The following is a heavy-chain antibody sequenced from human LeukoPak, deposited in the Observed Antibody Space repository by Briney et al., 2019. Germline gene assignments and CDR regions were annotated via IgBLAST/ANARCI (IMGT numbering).Heavy chain of an antibody. Sequence: SETLSLTCTVSGGSISSYYWSWIRQPAGEGLEWIGRIYTSGSTNYNPSLKSRVTMSVDTSKNQFSLKLSSVTAADTAVYYCARDRYRGDYYDSSGHPPSYFDYWGQGTLVTVSS. D-gene: IGHD3-22*01. CDR2: IYTSGST. CDR3: ARDRYRGDYYDSSGHPPSYFDY. CDR1: GGSISSYY. J-gene: IGHJ4*02. V-gene: IGHV4-4*07.